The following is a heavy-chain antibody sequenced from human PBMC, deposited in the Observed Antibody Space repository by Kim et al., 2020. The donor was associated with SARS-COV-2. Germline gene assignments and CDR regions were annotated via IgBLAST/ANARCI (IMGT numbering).Heavy chain of an antibody. CDR2: IRSKAYGGTT. J-gene: IGHJ4*02. Sequence: GGSLRLSCTASGFTFGDYAMSWFRQAPGKGLEWVGFIRSKAYGGTTEYAASVKGRFTISRDDSKSIAYLQMNSLKTEDTAVYYCTRGDYYDSSGYYFGIYFDYWGQGTLVTVSS. D-gene: IGHD3-22*01. CDR3: TRGDYYDSSGYYFGIYFDY. V-gene: IGHV3-49*03. CDR1: GFTFGDYA.